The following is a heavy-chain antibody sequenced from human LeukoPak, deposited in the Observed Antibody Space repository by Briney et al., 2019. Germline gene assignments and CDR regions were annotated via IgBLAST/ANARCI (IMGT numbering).Heavy chain of an antibody. V-gene: IGHV1-2*02. J-gene: IGHJ4*02. CDR2: TNPNSGGT. Sequence: ASVKVSCKASGYTFTGYYVHWVRQAPGQGLEWMGWTNPNSGGTNYAQKFQGRVTMTRDTSISTAYMELSRLRSDDTAVYYCARVGRGVVPTFDYWGQGTLVTVSS. CDR3: ARVGRGVVPTFDY. D-gene: IGHD3-3*01. CDR1: GYTFTGYY.